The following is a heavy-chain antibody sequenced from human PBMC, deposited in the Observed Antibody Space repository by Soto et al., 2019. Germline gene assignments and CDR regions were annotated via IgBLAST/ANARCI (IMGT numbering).Heavy chain of an antibody. J-gene: IGHJ4*02. D-gene: IGHD3-10*01. CDR2: ISYDGSNK. V-gene: IGHV3-30*18. CDR3: AEGGYGEGGVIDY. Sequence: QVHLVESGGGVVQPGRSLRLSCAASGFIFSTYGMQWVRQAPGKGLGWVAVISYDGSNKYYADSVKGRFTISRDNSKNTPDLQLNSLRAEDTAVYYCAEGGYGEGGVIDYWGQGTLVTVSS. CDR1: GFIFSTYG.